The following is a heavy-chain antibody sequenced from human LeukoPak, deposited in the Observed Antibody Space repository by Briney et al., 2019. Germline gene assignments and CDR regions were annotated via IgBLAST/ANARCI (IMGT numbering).Heavy chain of an antibody. J-gene: IGHJ6*03. CDR1: GFTFSSYS. CDR2: ISSSSTL. CDR3: ARGAHIVVVVAADYMDV. D-gene: IGHD2-15*01. Sequence: PGGSLRLSCAASGFTFSSYSMNWVRQAPGKGLEWVSYISSSSTLYYADSVKGRFTISRDNAKNSLYLQMNSLRAEHTAVYYCARGAHIVVVVAADYMDVWGKGTTVTVSS. V-gene: IGHV3-48*01.